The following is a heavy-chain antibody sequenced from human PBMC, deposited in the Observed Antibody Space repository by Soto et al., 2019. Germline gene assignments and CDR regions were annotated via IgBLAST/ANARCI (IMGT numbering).Heavy chain of an antibody. CDR3: ARDHLGATPFYFDY. CDR1: GFTFSSYA. V-gene: IGHV3-30-3*01. J-gene: IGHJ4*02. CDR2: ISYDGINK. Sequence: GGSLRLSCAASGFTFSSYAMHWVRQAPGKGLEWVAVISYDGINKYYADSVKGRFTISRDNSKNTLYLQMNSLRAEDTAVYYCARDHLGATPFYFDYWGQGTLVTVSS. D-gene: IGHD1-26*01.